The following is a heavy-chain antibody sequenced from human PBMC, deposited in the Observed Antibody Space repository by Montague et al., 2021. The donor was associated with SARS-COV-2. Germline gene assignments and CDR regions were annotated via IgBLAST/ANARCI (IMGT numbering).Heavy chain of an antibody. CDR2: IIPIFGTA. J-gene: IGHJ1*01. CDR3: ARDLVPAAIGYFQH. V-gene: IGHV1-69*13. CDR1: GGTFSSYA. D-gene: IGHD2-2*02. Sequence: SVTVSCKASGGTFSSYAISWVRQAPGQGLEWMGGIIPIFGTANYAQKFQGRVTITADESTSTAYMELSSLRSEDTAVYYCARDLVPAAIGYFQHWGQGTLVTVSS.